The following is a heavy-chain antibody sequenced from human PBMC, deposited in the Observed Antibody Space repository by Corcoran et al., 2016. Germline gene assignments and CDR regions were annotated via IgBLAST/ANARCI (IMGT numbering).Heavy chain of an antibody. CDR1: GYTFTSYD. CDR2: MNPNSGNT. Sequence: QVQLVQSGAEVKKPGASVKVSCKASGYTFTSYDINWVRQATGQGLEWMGWMNPNSGNTGYAQKFQGRVTMTRNTSIRTAYMELSSLRSEDTAVYYCARGTNIVVVPADHYYYGMDVWGQGTTVNVSS. J-gene: IGHJ6*02. V-gene: IGHV1-8*01. CDR3: ARGTNIVVVPADHYYYGMDV. D-gene: IGHD2-2*01.